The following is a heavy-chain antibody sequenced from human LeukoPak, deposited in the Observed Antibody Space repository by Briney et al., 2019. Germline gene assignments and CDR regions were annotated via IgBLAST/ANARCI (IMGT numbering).Heavy chain of an antibody. Sequence: SETLSLTCTVSGGSISSYYWTWIRQPPGKGLEWLGYVHYNGQTNYNPSLQSRATMLVDMSKNQFSLRLTSVTAADTAVYYCVKVGGTGHFDYWGQGALVTVSS. CDR3: VKVGGTGHFDY. CDR1: GGSISSYY. J-gene: IGHJ4*02. D-gene: IGHD7-27*01. V-gene: IGHV4-59*01. CDR2: VHYNGQT.